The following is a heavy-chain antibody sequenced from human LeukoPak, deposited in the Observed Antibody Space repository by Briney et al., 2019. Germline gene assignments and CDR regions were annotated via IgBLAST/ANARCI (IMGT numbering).Heavy chain of an antibody. V-gene: IGHV4-31*03. CDR1: GGSISSGGYY. CDR2: IYYSGST. J-gene: IGHJ4*02. D-gene: IGHD6-6*01. CDR3: ARNKREYSSSSGSFDY. Sequence: PSETLSLTRTVSGGSISSGGYYWSWIRQHPGKGLEWIGYIYYSGSTYYNPSLKSRVTISVDTSKNQFSLKLSSVTAADTAVYYCARNKREYSSSSGSFDYWGQGTLVTVSS.